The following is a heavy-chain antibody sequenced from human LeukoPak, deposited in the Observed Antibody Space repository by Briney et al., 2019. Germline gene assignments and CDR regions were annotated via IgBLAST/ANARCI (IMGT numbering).Heavy chain of an antibody. CDR1: GFTFSSYG. J-gene: IGHJ3*02. Sequence: GGSLRLSCAASGFTFSSYGMHWVRQAPGKGLEWVAVISYDGSNKYYADSVKGRFTISRDNSKNTLYLQMNSLRAEDTAVYYCAKEKLGANDAFDIWGQGTMVTVSS. CDR3: AKEKLGANDAFDI. V-gene: IGHV3-30*18. D-gene: IGHD1-26*01. CDR2: ISYDGSNK.